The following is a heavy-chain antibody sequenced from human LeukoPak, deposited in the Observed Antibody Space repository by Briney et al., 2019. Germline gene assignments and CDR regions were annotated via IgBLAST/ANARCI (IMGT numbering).Heavy chain of an antibody. Sequence: ASVRVSCKASGHTFTSYDINWVRQATGQGLEWMGWMNPNSGNTGYAQKFQGRVTMTRNTSISTAYMELSSLRSEDTAVYYCARGYCSGGSCYSLYNYWGQGTLVTVSS. D-gene: IGHD2-15*01. CDR1: GHTFTSYD. CDR2: MNPNSGNT. CDR3: ARGYCSGGSCYSLYNY. V-gene: IGHV1-8*01. J-gene: IGHJ4*02.